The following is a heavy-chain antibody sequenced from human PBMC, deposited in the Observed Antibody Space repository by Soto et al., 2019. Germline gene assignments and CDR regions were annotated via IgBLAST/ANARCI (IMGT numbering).Heavy chain of an antibody. CDR3: VKGYGNYFRTIKLDF. D-gene: IGHD4-17*01. V-gene: IGHV5-51*01. CDR1: GYTFTSYW. CDR2: IYAGDSDT. Sequence: GESLKISCEGSGYTFTSYWIGWVRQMPGEGLEWMGIIYAGDSDTKYSPSFQGQVTISVDRSIKTAYLQWSSLKASDTAMYYCVKGYGNYFRTIKLDFWGQGTLVTVSS. J-gene: IGHJ4*02.